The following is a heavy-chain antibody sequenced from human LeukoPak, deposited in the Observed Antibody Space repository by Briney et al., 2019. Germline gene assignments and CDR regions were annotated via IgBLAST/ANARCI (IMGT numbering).Heavy chain of an antibody. CDR1: GYTFTSHY. D-gene: IGHD3-10*01. CDR2: ITPSGGST. CDR3: ARAIQNQASGGYYYYGLDV. Sequence: ASVKVSCKASGYTFTSHYMNWVRQAPGQGLEWMGIITPSGGSTSYAQKFQGRVTMTTDTSTNTAYMELRSLRYDDTAVYYCARAIQNQASGGYYYYGLDVWGQGTTVTVSS. J-gene: IGHJ6*02. V-gene: IGHV1-46*01.